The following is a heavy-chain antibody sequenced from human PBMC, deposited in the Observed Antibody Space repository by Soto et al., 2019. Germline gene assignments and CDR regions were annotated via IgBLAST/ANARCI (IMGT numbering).Heavy chain of an antibody. V-gene: IGHV3-74*01. J-gene: IGHJ4*02. Sequence: EVQLVESGGGLVQPGGSLRLSCAGSGFTFSRYWMHWVRQVPGKGLVWVSNIVSDGSSTTYADSVKGRFTISRDNAKNTLYLQMNSLRVEDTAVYYCARDANPEPFDYWGQGTLVTVSS. CDR2: IVSDGSST. CDR1: GFTFSRYW. CDR3: ARDANPEPFDY.